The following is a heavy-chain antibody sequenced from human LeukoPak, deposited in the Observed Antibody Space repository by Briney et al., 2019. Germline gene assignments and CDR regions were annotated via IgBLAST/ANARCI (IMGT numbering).Heavy chain of an antibody. CDR2: IYYSGST. J-gene: IGHJ4*02. V-gene: IGHV4-30-4*01. D-gene: IGHD3-10*01. Sequence: SQTLSLTCTVSGGSISSGDYYWSWIRQPPGKGLEWIGYIYYSGSTYYTPSLKSRVTISVDTSKNQFSLKLSSVTAADTAVYYCATSSITMVRGDFNFDYWGQGTLVTVSS. CDR1: GGSISSGDYY. CDR3: ATSSITMVRGDFNFDY.